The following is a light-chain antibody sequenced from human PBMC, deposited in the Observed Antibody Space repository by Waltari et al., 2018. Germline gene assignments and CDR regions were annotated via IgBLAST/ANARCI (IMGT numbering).Light chain of an antibody. V-gene: IGKV1-9*01. J-gene: IGKJ5*01. CDR2: AAS. CDR3: QQLNSYPIT. CDR1: QGISSF. Sequence: TYRASQGISSFLAGYQQKPGKAPKVLIYAASTLQSGVPSRFSGSGSGTDFTLTISSLQPEDFATYYCQQLNSYPITFGQGTRLEIK.